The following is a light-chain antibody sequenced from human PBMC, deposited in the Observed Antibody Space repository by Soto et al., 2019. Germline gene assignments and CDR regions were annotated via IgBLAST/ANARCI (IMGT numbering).Light chain of an antibody. CDR1: QAVSTW. J-gene: IGKJ4*01. V-gene: IGKV1-12*01. Sequence: DIQMTQSPSFASASVGDRVTITCRASQAVSTWLAWYQQKRGDAPKLLIYAASTLQSGVPSRFTGSGSGTDFTLTIRSLQPEDFATYYCQQANSFPRTFGGGTKVDIK. CDR3: QQANSFPRT. CDR2: AAS.